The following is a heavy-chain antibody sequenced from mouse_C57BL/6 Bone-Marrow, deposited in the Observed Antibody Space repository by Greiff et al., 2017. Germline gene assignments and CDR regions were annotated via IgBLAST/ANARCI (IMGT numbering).Heavy chain of an antibody. D-gene: IGHD2-5*01. CDR1: GYTFTSYW. V-gene: IGHV1-55*01. J-gene: IGHJ2*01. Sequence: VQLQQPGAELVKPGASVKMSCKASGYTFTSYWITWVKQRPGQGLEWIGDIYPGSGSTNYNEKFKSKATLTVDTSSSTAYMQLSSLTSEDSAVYYCASYYSNYWYYFDYWGQGTTLTVSS. CDR3: ASYYSNYWYYFDY. CDR2: IYPGSGST.